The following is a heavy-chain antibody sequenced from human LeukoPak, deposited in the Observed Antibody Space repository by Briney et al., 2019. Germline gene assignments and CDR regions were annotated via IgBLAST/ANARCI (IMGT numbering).Heavy chain of an antibody. D-gene: IGHD5-24*01. V-gene: IGHV3-30*02. CDR1: GFTLKGYG. Sequence: GGSLRLSCEASGFTLKGYGVHWVRQAPGKGLEWVAFIRHDGSNKYYADSVKGRCTISRDNSKKTVYLQMNSLRTEDTAVYYCAKDRWLQGYFDYWGQGTLVTVSS. CDR2: IRHDGSNK. CDR3: AKDRWLQGYFDY. J-gene: IGHJ4*02.